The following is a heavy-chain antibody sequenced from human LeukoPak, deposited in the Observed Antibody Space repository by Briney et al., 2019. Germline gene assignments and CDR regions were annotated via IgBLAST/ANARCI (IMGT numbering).Heavy chain of an antibody. D-gene: IGHD5-18*01. Sequence: SVKVSCKASGGTFSSYAISWVRQAPGQGLEWMGGIIPIFGTANYAQKFQGRVTITADKSTSTAYMELSSLRSEDTAVYYCARGQGYSYGNPFDYWGQGTLVTVSS. J-gene: IGHJ4*02. CDR2: IIPIFGTA. CDR1: GGTFSSYA. CDR3: ARGQGYSYGNPFDY. V-gene: IGHV1-69*06.